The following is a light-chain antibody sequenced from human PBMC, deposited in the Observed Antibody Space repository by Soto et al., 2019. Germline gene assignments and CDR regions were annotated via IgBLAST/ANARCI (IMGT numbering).Light chain of an antibody. CDR3: QQYGSSPRT. CDR1: QSISGT. J-gene: IGKJ1*01. CDR2: GAS. V-gene: IGKV3-15*01. Sequence: ERVMTQSPASLSVAPCGIATLSCRASQSISGTLAWYQQKPGQAPRLLIYGASTRATSFPARFTGSGSGTDFTLTISRLEPEDFAVYYCQQYGSSPRTFGQGTKVDI.